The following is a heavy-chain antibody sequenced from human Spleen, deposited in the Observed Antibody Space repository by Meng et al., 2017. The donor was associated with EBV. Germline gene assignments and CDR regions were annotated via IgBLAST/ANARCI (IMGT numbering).Heavy chain of an antibody. CDR2: IYHSGST. V-gene: IGHV4-30-2*01. CDR1: GGSISSGGYS. J-gene: IGHJ4*02. CDR3: ARGKDFDY. Sequence: QLPLQESGSGLVKPSQTLSLTCAVSGGSISSGGYSWSWIRQPPGKGLEWIGYIYHSGSTYYNPSLKSRVTISVDRSKNQFSLKLSSVTAADTAVYYCARGKDFDYWGQGTLVTVAS.